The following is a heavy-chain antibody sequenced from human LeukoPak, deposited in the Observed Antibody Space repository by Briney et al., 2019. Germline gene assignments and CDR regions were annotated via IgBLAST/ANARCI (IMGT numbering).Heavy chain of an antibody. J-gene: IGHJ2*01. CDR2: IYTSGST. V-gene: IGHV4-61*02. Sequence: SETLSLTCTVSGGSISSGSYYWSWIRQPAGKGLEWIGRIYTSGSTNYNPSLKSRVTISVDTSKNQFSLKLSSVTAADTAVYYCARTLYSSSWRGVTADGSWYFDLWGRGTLVTVSS. CDR1: GGSISSGSYY. CDR3: ARTLYSSSWRGVTADGSWYFDL. D-gene: IGHD6-13*01.